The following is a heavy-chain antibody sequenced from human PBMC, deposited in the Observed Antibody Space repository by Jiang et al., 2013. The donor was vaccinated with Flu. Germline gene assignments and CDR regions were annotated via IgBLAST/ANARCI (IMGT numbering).Heavy chain of an antibody. Sequence: LLKPSETLSLTCAVYGGSFSGYYWSWIRQPPGKGLEWIGEINHSGGTDYNPSLKSRVTMSIDTSKNHFSLNLRSVTAADTAMYYCARQQRLLRTGIDSWGQGTLVTVSS. V-gene: IGHV4-34*01. CDR1: GGSFSGYY. CDR3: ARQQRLLRTGIDS. CDR2: INHSGGT. J-gene: IGHJ4*02. D-gene: IGHD2-21*02.